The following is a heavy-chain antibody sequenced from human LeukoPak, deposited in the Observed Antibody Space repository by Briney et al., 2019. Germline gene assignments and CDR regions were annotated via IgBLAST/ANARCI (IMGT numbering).Heavy chain of an antibody. CDR2: IYHSGST. CDR3: ARGGGSGWTFDY. D-gene: IGHD6-19*01. J-gene: IGHJ4*02. V-gene: IGHV4-30-2*01. CDR1: GGSISSGGYS. Sequence: SETLSLTCAVSGGSISSGGYSWSWIRQPPGKGLEWIGYIYHSGSTYYNPSLKSRVTISVDRSRNQFSLKLSSVTAADTAVYYCARGGGSGWTFDYWGQGTLVTVSS.